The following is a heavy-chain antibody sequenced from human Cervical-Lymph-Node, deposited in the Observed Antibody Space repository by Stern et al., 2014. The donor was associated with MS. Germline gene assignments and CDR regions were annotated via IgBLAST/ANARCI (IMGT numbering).Heavy chain of an antibody. CDR1: GYTFTNNY. CDR2: INPRGGST. J-gene: IGHJ4*02. Sequence: VQLVECGAEVKKPGASVKISCKASGYTFTNNYMRWVRQAPGKGLEWMGTINPRGGSTCYAQKFQGRVAMASDTPANTVYMEVRSLRREDMAVYYCARDEMGFNSSGYCYGGLDYWGQGTLVTVSS. D-gene: IGHD3-22*01. V-gene: IGHV1-46*01. CDR3: ARDEMGFNSSGYCYGGLDY.